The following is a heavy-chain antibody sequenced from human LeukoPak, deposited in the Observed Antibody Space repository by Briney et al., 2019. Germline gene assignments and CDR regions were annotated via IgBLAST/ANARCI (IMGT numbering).Heavy chain of an antibody. CDR1: GYTFTSYY. D-gene: IGHD3-3*01. V-gene: IGHV1-46*01. Sequence: ASVKVSCKASGYTFTSYYMHWVRQAPGQGLEWMGIINPSRGSTSYAQKFQGRVTMTRNTSMSTAYMELSSLRSEDTAVYYCARESEVGRFLEWPFDYWGQGTLVTVSS. CDR3: ARESEVGRFLEWPFDY. J-gene: IGHJ4*02. CDR2: INPSRGST.